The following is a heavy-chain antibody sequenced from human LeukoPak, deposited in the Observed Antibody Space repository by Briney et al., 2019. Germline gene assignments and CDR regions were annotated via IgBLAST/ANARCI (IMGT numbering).Heavy chain of an antibody. CDR2: INHSGST. V-gene: IGHV4-34*01. CDR3: ARGESTIHYGMDV. CDR1: GGSFSGYY. J-gene: IGHJ6*02. D-gene: IGHD2-2*01. Sequence: PSETLSLTCAVYGGSFSGYYWSWIRQPPGEGLEWIGEINHSGSTNYNPSLKSRVTISVDTSKNQFSLKLSSVTAADTAVYYCARGESTIHYGMDVWGQGTTVTVSS.